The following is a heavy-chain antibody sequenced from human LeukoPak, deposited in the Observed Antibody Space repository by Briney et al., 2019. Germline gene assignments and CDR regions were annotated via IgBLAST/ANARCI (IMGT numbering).Heavy chain of an antibody. CDR3: ARNYYDSSGYYSLFNY. CDR2: IIPIFGTA. V-gene: IGHV1-69*13. J-gene: IGHJ4*02. D-gene: IGHD3-22*01. Sequence: GASVKVSCKASGGTFSSYAISWVRQAPGQGLEWMGGIIPIFGTANYAQKFQGRVTITADESTSTAYMELSSLRSEDTAVYYCARNYYDSSGYYSLFNYWGQGTLVTVSS. CDR1: GGTFSSYA.